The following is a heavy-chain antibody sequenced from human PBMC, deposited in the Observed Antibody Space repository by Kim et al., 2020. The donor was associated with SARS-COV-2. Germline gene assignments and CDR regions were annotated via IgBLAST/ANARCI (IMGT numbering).Heavy chain of an antibody. CDR3: TRGHPNYYMDV. CDR2: IKSKANNYAT. Sequence: GGSLRLSCAASGFTFSASTMHWVRLTSGKGLEWVGRIKSKANNYATTYPESVKGRFTISRDDSKNTAYLQMNNLKTEDTAAYYCTRGHPNYYMDVWGKGT. V-gene: IGHV3-73*01. J-gene: IGHJ6*03. CDR1: GFTFSAST.